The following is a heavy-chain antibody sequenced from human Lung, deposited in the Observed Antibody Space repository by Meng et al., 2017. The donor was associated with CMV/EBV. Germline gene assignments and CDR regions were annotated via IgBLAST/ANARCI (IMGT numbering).Heavy chain of an antibody. D-gene: IGHD1-14*01. CDR1: GGSISSSSYY. Sequence: LQDSAQGMVNPSETSSLTRTVLGGSISSSSYYWAWIRQPPGEGLEWIGSVVYSGTTYYTSSLKSRVSISVDTSKNQFSLKLSSVTAADTAVYYCARHHHSPTFDYWGQGTLVTVSS. CDR3: ARHHHSPTFDY. V-gene: IGHV4-39*01. CDR2: VVYSGTT. J-gene: IGHJ4*02.